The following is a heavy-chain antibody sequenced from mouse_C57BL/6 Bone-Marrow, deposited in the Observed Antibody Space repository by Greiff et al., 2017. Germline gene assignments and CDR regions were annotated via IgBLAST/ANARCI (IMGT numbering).Heavy chain of an antibody. J-gene: IGHJ2*01. V-gene: IGHV6-6*01. CDR3: TGTTVVWDYFDY. CDR1: GFTFSDSW. Sequence: EVHLVESGGGLVQPGGSMKLSCAASGFTFSDSWMDWVRQSPEKGLEWVAEIRNKANNHATYYAESVKGRFTISRDDSKSSVYLQMNSLRAEDTGIYYCTGTTVVWDYFDYWGQGTTLTVSS. D-gene: IGHD1-1*01. CDR2: IRNKANNHAT.